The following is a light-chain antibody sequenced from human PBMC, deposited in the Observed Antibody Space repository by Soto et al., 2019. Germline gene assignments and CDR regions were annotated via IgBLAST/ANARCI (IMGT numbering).Light chain of an antibody. Sequence: ILFTQSPATLSLSPGERATLSCRTSQSVSSYLAWYQQKPGQAPRLLIYDASSRATGIPARFSGSGSGTDFTLTISSLEPEDFAVYYCQQRSNWPPAVTFGQGTRLEIK. CDR3: QQRSNWPPAVT. J-gene: IGKJ5*01. CDR2: DAS. CDR1: QSVSSY. V-gene: IGKV3-11*01.